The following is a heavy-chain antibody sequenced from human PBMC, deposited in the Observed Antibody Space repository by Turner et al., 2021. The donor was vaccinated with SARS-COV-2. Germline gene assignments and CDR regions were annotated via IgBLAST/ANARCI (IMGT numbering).Heavy chain of an antibody. V-gene: IGHV4-39*01. CDR1: GGPISSNGYY. CDR2: INYGGST. Sequence: QLQLQESGPGLVQPSATLSLTCPVSGGPISSNGYYWGWFRQPPGKGLEWIGSINYGGSTYFNPSFKSRATISADMPKNQLSLRLTSLTAADTAVYSCSRRGLAVAATWGQGTLVTVSS. CDR3: SRRGLAVAAT. D-gene: IGHD6-19*01. J-gene: IGHJ5*02.